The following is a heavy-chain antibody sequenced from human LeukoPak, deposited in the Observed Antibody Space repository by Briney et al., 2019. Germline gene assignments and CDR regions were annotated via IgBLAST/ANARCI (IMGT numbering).Heavy chain of an antibody. V-gene: IGHV3-23*01. Sequence: GGSLRLSCAASGFTFSTYAMSWVRQAPGKGLEWVSSISGRGNNTYYADSVKGRFTISRDNSKNTLHLQGNSLRAEDTAIYYCARAYSSSWYDYWGQGTLVTVSS. CDR1: GFTFSTYA. CDR2: ISGRGNNT. D-gene: IGHD6-13*01. J-gene: IGHJ4*02. CDR3: ARAYSSSWYDY.